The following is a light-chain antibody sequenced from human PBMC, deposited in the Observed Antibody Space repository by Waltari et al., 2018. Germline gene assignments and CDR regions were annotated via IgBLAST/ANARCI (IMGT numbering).Light chain of an antibody. CDR2: EGN. J-gene: IGLJ1*01. V-gene: IGLV2-23*01. CDR3: SSYADSNICV. Sequence: QSALTQPASVSGSPGQSLTISCTRTSGDIWGYNLVSWYQQHPGKAPKLMIYEGNKRPSGVSNRFSGSKSGNTASLTISGLQAEDEADYYCSSYADSNICVFGSGTKVTVL. CDR1: SGDIWGYNL.